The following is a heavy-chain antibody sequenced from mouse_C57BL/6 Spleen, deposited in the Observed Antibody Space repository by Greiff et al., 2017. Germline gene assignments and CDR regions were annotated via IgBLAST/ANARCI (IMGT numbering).Heavy chain of an antibody. D-gene: IGHD1-1*01. CDR1: GFSLTSYG. Sequence: VNLVESGPGLVQPSQSLSITCTVSGFSLTSYGVHWVRQSPGKGLEWLGVIWSGGSTDYNAAFISRLSNSKDKSKSKVFFKMNSLQAYDTAIYYCARWGSSYWYFDVGGTGTTVTVSS. CDR3: ARWGSSYWYFDV. CDR2: IWSGGST. J-gene: IGHJ1*03. V-gene: IGHV2-2*01.